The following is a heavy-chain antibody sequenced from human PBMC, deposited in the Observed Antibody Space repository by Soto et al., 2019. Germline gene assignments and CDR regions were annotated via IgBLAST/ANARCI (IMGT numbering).Heavy chain of an antibody. V-gene: IGHV3-23*01. J-gene: IGHJ4*02. CDR1: GFSFSSYA. Sequence: GGSLRLSCAASGFSFSSYAMSGVRQAPGKGLEWVSTISGGGGSTYYADSVKGRFTISRDNSKNTLYLQMNSLRAEDTAVYYCAKDVSLTGGFDYWGQGTLVTVSS. D-gene: IGHD7-27*01. CDR2: ISGGGGST. CDR3: AKDVSLTGGFDY.